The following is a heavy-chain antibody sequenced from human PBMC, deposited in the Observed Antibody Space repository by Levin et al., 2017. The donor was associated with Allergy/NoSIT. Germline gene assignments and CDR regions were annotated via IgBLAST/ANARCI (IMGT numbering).Heavy chain of an antibody. V-gene: IGHV4-39*01. D-gene: IGHD5-12*01. CDR3: ARISSGYDCLDY. J-gene: IGHJ4*02. Sequence: RPSETLSLTCTVSGGSISSSSYYWGWIRQPPGKGLEWIGSIYYSGSTYYNPSLKSRVTISVDTSKNQFSLKLSSVTAADTAVYYCARISSGYDCLDYWGQGTLVTVSS. CDR2: IYYSGST. CDR1: GGSISSSSYY.